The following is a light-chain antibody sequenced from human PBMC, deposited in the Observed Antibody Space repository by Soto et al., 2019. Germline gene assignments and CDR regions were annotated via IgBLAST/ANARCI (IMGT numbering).Light chain of an antibody. V-gene: IGKV1-5*01. CDR3: QQYNSXSLT. CDR2: DAS. CDR1: QSISSW. Sequence: DIQMTQSPSTLSASVGDRVTITFRASQSISSWLAWYQQKPGKAPKLLIYDASSLESGVPSSFSGSGSGTEFTLTISSLQPDDFATYYSQQYNSXSLTCGGWTKV. J-gene: IGKJ4*01.